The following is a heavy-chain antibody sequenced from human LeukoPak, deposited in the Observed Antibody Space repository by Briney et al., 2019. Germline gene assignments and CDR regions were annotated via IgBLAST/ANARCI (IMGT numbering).Heavy chain of an antibody. J-gene: IGHJ4*02. CDR1: GFTFSGSA. CDR3: ANYDNSGNYYVNY. D-gene: IGHD3-22*01. CDR2: IRTKSNNYAT. V-gene: IGHV3-73*01. Sequence: GESLKISCAASGFTFSGSAMHWVRQASGKGLEWVGRIRTKSNNYATTYGASVKGRFTISRDDSKNTAYLQMNSLKTEDTAVYYCANYDNSGNYYVNYWGQGTLVTVSS.